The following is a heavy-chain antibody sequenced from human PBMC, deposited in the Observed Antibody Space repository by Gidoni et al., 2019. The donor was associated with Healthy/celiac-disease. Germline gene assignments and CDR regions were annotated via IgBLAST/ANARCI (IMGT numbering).Heavy chain of an antibody. CDR1: RFTFSSYS. J-gene: IGHJ4*02. Sequence: EVQLVASGGGLVKPGGSLLLSCAASRFTFSSYSMNWVRQAPGKGLEWVSSISSSSSYIYYADAVKGRFTISRDNAKNSLYLQMNSLRAEDTAVYYCARPIAAAGTDYWGQGTLVTVSS. CDR2: ISSSSSYI. D-gene: IGHD6-13*01. CDR3: ARPIAAAGTDY. V-gene: IGHV3-21*01.